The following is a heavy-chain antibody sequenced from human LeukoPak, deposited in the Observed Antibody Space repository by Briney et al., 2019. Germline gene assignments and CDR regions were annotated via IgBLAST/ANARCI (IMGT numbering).Heavy chain of an antibody. CDR3: ARASTTVPNLLDY. V-gene: IGHV3-74*01. Sequence: GGSLRLSCAASGFTFSSYWMHWVRQTPGKGLVWVSRIKGDGSDTLYADSVKGRFTISRDNSKNTSYLQTSSLGVDDTAVYYCARASTTVPNLLDYWGQGALVSVSS. CDR1: GFTFSSYW. J-gene: IGHJ4*02. CDR2: IKGDGSDT. D-gene: IGHD4-17*01.